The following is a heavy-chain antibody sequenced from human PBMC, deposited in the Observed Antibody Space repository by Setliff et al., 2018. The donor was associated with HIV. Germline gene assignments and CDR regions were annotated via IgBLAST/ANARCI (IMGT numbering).Heavy chain of an antibody. CDR3: ARRPYYFDS. CDR2: IYYSGNT. J-gene: IGHJ4*02. V-gene: IGHV4-38-2*02. CDR1: GDFISSDYY. Sequence: SETLSLTCTVSGDFISSDYYWGWIRQPPGKGLEWIGSIYYSGNTYYNPSLKSRVTISVDTSKNQFSLKLSSVTAADTAVYYCARRPYYFDSWGQGTLVTVSS. D-gene: IGHD6-6*01.